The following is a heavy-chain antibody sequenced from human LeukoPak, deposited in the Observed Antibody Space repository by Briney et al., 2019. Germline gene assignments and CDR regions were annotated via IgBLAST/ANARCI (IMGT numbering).Heavy chain of an antibody. CDR1: GGTFTSYA. Sequence: SVKVSCKASGGTFTSYAVSWVRQAPGQGLEWLGGIIPIFGTAHYAQKFQGRVTIPTHESTHTAYMDLSSLRSDDTAVYYCAREYYDSSGYYYVWDYWGQGTLVTVSS. CDR3: AREYYDSSGYYYVWDY. D-gene: IGHD3-22*01. V-gene: IGHV1-69*05. J-gene: IGHJ4*02. CDR2: IIPIFGTA.